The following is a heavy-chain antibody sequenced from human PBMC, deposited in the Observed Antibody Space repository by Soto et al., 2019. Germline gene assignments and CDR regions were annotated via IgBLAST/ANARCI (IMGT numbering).Heavy chain of an antibody. J-gene: IGHJ1*01. V-gene: IGHV4-39*01. CDR3: ATYRA. Sequence: QLQLQESGPGLVKPSETLSLTCTVSGGSIRRTTYSWGWIRQPPGKGLEWIGNIYHSGRTSYNPSLRRRDTVSLDTSKNQFSLKLTSVTAADTAGYHCATYRAWGQGTLVTVSS. CDR1: GGSIRRTTYS. CDR2: IYHSGRT. D-gene: IGHD3-16*02.